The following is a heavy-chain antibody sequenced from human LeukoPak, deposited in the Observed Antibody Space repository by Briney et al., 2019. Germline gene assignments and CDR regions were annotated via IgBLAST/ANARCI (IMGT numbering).Heavy chain of an antibody. CDR1: VFTLSSYE. V-gene: IGHV3-48*03. Sequence: GGRLRLSCAASVFTLSSYEMNWVRQAPGRGVESVSYISSSVSTIYYVDSVRGGFTISRDKAKNSLYLRMNSLRAEDTAVYYCAELGNTMIGDVWGKGTTVTISS. CDR2: ISSSVSTI. D-gene: IGHD3-10*02. CDR3: AELGNTMIGDV. J-gene: IGHJ6*04.